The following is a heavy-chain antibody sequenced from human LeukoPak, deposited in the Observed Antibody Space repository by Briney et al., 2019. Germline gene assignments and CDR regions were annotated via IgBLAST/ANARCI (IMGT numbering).Heavy chain of an antibody. CDR1: GFTFSKSW. D-gene: IGHD3-16*01. V-gene: IGHV3-7*01. Sequence: GGSLRLSCAASGFTFSKSWMSWVRQAPGKGLEWVANMNEDGSEKDYVDSVKGRFTISRDNARKSLYLQMSILRAEDTAVYYCATYSHWVAGDVWGQGTTVTVSS. J-gene: IGHJ6*02. CDR3: ATYSHWVAGDV. CDR2: MNEDGSEK.